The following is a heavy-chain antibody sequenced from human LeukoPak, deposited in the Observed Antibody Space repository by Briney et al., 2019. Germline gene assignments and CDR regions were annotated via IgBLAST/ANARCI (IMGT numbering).Heavy chain of an antibody. D-gene: IGHD1-26*01. J-gene: IGHJ5*02. V-gene: IGHV3-43*01. CDR3: AKGSGHSRELLPWFDP. CDR1: GFTFDDYT. CDR2: ISWDGGST. Sequence: GGSLRLSCAASGFTFDDYTMHWVRQAPGKGLEWVSLISWDGGSTYYADSVKGRFTISRDNSKNSLYLQMNSLRTEDTALYYCAKGSGHSRELLPWFDPWGQGTLVTVS.